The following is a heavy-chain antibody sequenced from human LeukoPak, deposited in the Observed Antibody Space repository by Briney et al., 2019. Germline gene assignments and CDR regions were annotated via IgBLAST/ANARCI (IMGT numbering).Heavy chain of an antibody. CDR1: GGSISSGSYY. CDR2: IYTSGST. J-gene: IGHJ5*02. Sequence: SETLSLTCTVSGGSISSGSYYWSWIRQPAGKGLEWIGRIYTSGSTNYNPSLKSRVTISVDTSKNQFSLKLSSVTAADTAVYYCAREPDCWSGYWQNWFDPWGQGTLVTVSS. V-gene: IGHV4-61*02. D-gene: IGHD3-3*01. CDR3: AREPDCWSGYWQNWFDP.